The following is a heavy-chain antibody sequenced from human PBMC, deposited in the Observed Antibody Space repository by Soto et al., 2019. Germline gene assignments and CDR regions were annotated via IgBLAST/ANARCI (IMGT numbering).Heavy chain of an antibody. Sequence: ASVKVSCKASGYTFTSYGISWVRQAPGQGLEWMGWISAYNGNTNYAQKLQGRVTMTTDTSTSTAYMELRSLRSDDTAVYYCARDPRIAARQGRGLDPWGQGTLVTVSS. J-gene: IGHJ5*02. D-gene: IGHD6-6*01. CDR3: ARDPRIAARQGRGLDP. CDR1: GYTFTSYG. V-gene: IGHV1-18*01. CDR2: ISAYNGNT.